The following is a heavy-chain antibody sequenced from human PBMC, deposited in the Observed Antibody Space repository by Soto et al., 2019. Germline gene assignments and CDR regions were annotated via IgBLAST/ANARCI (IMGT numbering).Heavy chain of an antibody. CDR1: GGSVSSGSYY. Sequence: SETLSLTCTVSGGSVSSGSYYWSWIRQPPGKGLEWIGYIYYSGSTNYNPSLKSRVTISVDTSKNQFSLKLSSVTAADTAVYYCAREGSFGGIVVPAALRVEPQGWFDPWGQGTLVTVSS. J-gene: IGHJ5*02. CDR3: AREGSFGGIVVPAALRVEPQGWFDP. D-gene: IGHD2-2*02. V-gene: IGHV4-61*01. CDR2: IYYSGST.